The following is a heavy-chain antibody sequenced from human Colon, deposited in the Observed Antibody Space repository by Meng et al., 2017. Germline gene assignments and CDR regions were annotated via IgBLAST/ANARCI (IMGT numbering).Heavy chain of an antibody. Sequence: QGQLQGPGPGLVGPSGPLPLFCSFSGGSVSSAGYQWSWIRQPPGKGLEWIGYASTNYNPSLKSRVTISVDTSKNQFSLRLTSVTAADTAVYYCARDHMGSLDYWGQGILVTVSS. CDR3: ARDHMGSLDY. CDR2: AST. D-gene: IGHD1-26*01. CDR1: GGSVSSAGYQ. V-gene: IGHV4-61*08. J-gene: IGHJ4*02.